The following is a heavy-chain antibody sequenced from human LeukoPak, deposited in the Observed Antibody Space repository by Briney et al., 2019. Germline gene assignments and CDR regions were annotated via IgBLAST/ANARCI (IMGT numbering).Heavy chain of an antibody. V-gene: IGHV3-30*02. CDR3: ARNARITMVQGVPY. D-gene: IGHD3-10*01. CDR1: GFTFSSYG. Sequence: GGSLRLSCAASGFTFSSYGMHWVRQAPGKGLEWVAFIRYDGSNKYYADSVKGRFTISRDNSKNTLYLQMNSLRAEDTAVYYCARNARITMVQGVPYWGQGTLVTVSS. CDR2: IRYDGSNK. J-gene: IGHJ4*02.